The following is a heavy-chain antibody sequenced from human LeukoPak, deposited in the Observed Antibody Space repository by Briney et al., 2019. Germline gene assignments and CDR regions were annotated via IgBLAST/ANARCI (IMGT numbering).Heavy chain of an antibody. Sequence: SETLSLTCAVYGGSFSGYYWNWIRQPPGKGLEWIGEINHSGRTNHNPSLKRRVTISVDPSQTQFSLKLSSVTAADTAVYYCARGVFWSGYPLYLRFHPWGQGTLVTVSS. CDR2: INHSGRT. D-gene: IGHD3-3*01. CDR3: ARGVFWSGYPLYLRFHP. V-gene: IGHV4-34*01. J-gene: IGHJ5*02. CDR1: GGSFSGYY.